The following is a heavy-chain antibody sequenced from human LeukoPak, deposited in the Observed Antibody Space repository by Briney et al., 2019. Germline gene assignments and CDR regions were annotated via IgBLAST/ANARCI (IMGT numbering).Heavy chain of an antibody. CDR1: GFTFSSFA. Sequence: GGSLRLSCAASGFTFSSFAMSWVRQAPGKGLEWVSAISGSGSSTYYADSVKGRFTISRDNSKNTLYLQMNSLRAEDTALYYCAKDIGATNSGIDYWGQGTLVTVPS. J-gene: IGHJ4*02. CDR2: ISGSGSST. V-gene: IGHV3-23*01. CDR3: AKDIGATNSGIDY. D-gene: IGHD1-26*01.